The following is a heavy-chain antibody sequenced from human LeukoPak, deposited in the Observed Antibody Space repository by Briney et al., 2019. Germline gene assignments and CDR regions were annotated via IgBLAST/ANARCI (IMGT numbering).Heavy chain of an antibody. CDR1: GFTFSSYA. D-gene: IGHD1-14*01. CDR3: AKDRAPQIDHDY. J-gene: IGHJ4*02. CDR2: ISGSGGST. Sequence: PGGSLRLSCAASGFTFSSYAMSWVRQAPGKGLEWVSAISGSGGSTYYADSAKGRFTISRDNSKNTLYLQMNSLRAEDTAVYYCAKDRAPQIDHDYWGQGTLVTVSS. V-gene: IGHV3-23*01.